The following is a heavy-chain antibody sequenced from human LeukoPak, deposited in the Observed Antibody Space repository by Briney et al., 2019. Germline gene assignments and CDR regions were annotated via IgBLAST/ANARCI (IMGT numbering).Heavy chain of an antibody. CDR1: GFTVSSNY. CDR3: ARENYGSGSY. J-gene: IGHJ4*02. Sequence: GGSLRLSCATSGFTVSSNYMSWVRQAPGKGLEWVSVIYSGGSTYYADSVKGRFTISRDNSKNTLYLQMNSLRAEDTAVYNCARENYGSGSYWGQGTLVTVSS. CDR2: IYSGGST. V-gene: IGHV3-53*01. D-gene: IGHD3-10*01.